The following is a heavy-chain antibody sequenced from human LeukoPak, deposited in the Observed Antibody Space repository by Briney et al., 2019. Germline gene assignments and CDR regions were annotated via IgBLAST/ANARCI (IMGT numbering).Heavy chain of an antibody. V-gene: IGHV1-18*04. D-gene: IGHD6-19*01. Sequence: ASVKVSCKASRYTFTDYYIHWVRQAPGQGLEWMGWISGHSGDTQYARKFQGRVTLTTDSSTNTAYMDLRALKSDDTAVYYCLRDASGWFLGVQEFHFWGQGTLVIVSS. CDR1: RYTFTDYY. J-gene: IGHJ4*02. CDR2: ISGHSGDT. CDR3: LRDASGWFLGVQEFHF.